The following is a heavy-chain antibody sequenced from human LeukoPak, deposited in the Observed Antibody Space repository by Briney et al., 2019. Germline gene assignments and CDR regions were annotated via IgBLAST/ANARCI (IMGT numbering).Heavy chain of an antibody. CDR2: ISSSGSTI. V-gene: IGHV3-11*04. Sequence: GGSLRLSCAASGFTFSDYYMSWIRQAPGKGLEWVSYISSSGSTIYYAYSLKGRFTISRDHDKNSLYLQMNSLRAEDTAVYYCAREGITMVRGVIITNPGKDAFDIWGQGTMVTVSS. J-gene: IGHJ3*02. D-gene: IGHD3-10*01. CDR3: AREGITMVRGVIITNPGKDAFDI. CDR1: GFTFSDYY.